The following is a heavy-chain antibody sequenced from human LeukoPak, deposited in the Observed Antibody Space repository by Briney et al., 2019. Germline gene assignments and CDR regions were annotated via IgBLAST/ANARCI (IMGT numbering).Heavy chain of an antibody. V-gene: IGHV3-7*03. CDR3: AKSEGWRLWFGFDP. CDR1: GFTFSSYW. J-gene: IGHJ5*02. CDR2: IKQDGSEK. D-gene: IGHD3-10*01. Sequence: AGGSLRLSCAASGFTFSSYWMSWVRKAPGKGLEWVANIKQDGSEKYYVDSVKGRFTISRDNAKNSLYLQMSSLRAEDTALYYCAKSEGWRLWFGFDPWGQGTLVTVYS.